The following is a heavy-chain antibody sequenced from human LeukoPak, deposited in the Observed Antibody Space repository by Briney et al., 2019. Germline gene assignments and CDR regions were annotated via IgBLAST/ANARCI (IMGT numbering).Heavy chain of an antibody. Sequence: GGSLSLSCAASGFTFSSYEMNWVRQAPGKGLEWVSHISSGSTIYDADSVKGRFTISRDNAKNSLYLQMNSLRAEDTAVYYCARESIAVAGAPFDYWGQGTLVTVSS. V-gene: IGHV3-48*03. D-gene: IGHD6-19*01. CDR2: ISSGSTI. J-gene: IGHJ4*02. CDR3: ARESIAVAGAPFDY. CDR1: GFTFSSYE.